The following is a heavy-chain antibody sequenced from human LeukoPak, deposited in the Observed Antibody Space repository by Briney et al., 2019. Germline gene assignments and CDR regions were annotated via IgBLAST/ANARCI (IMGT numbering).Heavy chain of an antibody. D-gene: IGHD4-17*01. CDR1: GFIVTGNY. CDR3: ARAQPNADGDHTLFDY. J-gene: IGHJ4*02. CDR2: VYSGGST. V-gene: IGHV3-66*01. Sequence: GGSLRLSCAASGFIVTGNYMSWVRQAPGQGLEWVSLVYSGGSTYYADSVKGRFTISRDNSKNTLYLQMNSLRAEDTAVYFCARAQPNADGDHTLFDYWGQGTLVTVSS.